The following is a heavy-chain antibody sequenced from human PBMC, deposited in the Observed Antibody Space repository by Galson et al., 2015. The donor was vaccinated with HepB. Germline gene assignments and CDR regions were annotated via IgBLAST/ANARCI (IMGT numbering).Heavy chain of an antibody. D-gene: IGHD2-15*01. CDR2: INPSVGST. J-gene: IGHJ6*03. Sequence: SVKVSCKASGYTFTSYDMRWVRQAPGQGLEWMGIINPSVGSTNYAQKFQGRVTITRDTSSSTAYMDLSSLRPDDTAVYYCARDGTGRANYHMDVWGKGTKVTVSS. CDR1: GYTFTSYD. V-gene: IGHV1-46*01. CDR3: ARDGTGRANYHMDV.